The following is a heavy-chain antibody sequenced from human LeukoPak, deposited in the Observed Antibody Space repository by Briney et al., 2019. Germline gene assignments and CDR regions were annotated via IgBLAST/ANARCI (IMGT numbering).Heavy chain of an antibody. CDR1: GYTFTSYG. CDR2: ISAYNGDT. V-gene: IGHV1-18*01. J-gene: IGHJ1*01. Sequence: ASVKVSCKGSGYTFTSYGISWVRQAPGQGPAWLGWISAYNGDTNYAQKVQGRVTMTTDTSTSTACMELRSLTSDDTAVYYCARGPQYSSSWTGEYFQHWGQGTLVTVSS. D-gene: IGHD6-13*01. CDR3: ARGPQYSSSWTGEYFQH.